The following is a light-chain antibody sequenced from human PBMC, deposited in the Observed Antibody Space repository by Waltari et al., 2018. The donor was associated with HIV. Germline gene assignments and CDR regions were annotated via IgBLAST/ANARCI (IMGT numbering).Light chain of an antibody. Sequence: EIVLTQSPGSLSVSPGERATLSCRASQSVGNSLAWYQHKPGQAPRRLIYGASTRAAGIPPRFSGSGSGTQFTLTISWLQSEDFAVYYCQHYDNWPPWTFGQGTKVEIK. CDR2: GAS. CDR1: QSVGNS. CDR3: QHYDNWPPWT. J-gene: IGKJ1*01. V-gene: IGKV3-15*01.